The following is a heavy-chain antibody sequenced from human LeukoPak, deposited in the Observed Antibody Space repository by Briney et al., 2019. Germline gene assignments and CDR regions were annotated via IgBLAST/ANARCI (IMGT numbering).Heavy chain of an antibody. Sequence: SETLSLTCTVSGGSISSYYWSWIRQPAGKGLEWIGHIYTSGSTNYNPSLKSRVTMSVDTSKNQFSLKLSSVTAADTAVYYCARVAYCSSTSCSWGAFDIWGQGTMVTVSS. V-gene: IGHV4-4*07. D-gene: IGHD2-2*01. J-gene: IGHJ3*02. CDR2: IYTSGST. CDR3: ARVAYCSSTSCSWGAFDI. CDR1: GGSISSYY.